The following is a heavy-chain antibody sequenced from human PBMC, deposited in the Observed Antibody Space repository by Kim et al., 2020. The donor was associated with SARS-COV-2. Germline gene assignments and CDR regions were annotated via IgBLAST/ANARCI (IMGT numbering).Heavy chain of an antibody. V-gene: IGHV3-23*01. Sequence: GGYLRLSCAASGFSFSSYAMSWVRQAPGKGLEWVSAISVSGGNTYYADSVKGRLTISRDNSKNTLYLQMNSLRAEDTAVYYCAKDSLYCSGDSCLGYGMDVWGQGTTDTVSS. CDR3: AKDSLYCSGDSCLGYGMDV. CDR2: ISVSGGNT. CDR1: GFSFSSYA. J-gene: IGHJ6*02. D-gene: IGHD2-15*01.